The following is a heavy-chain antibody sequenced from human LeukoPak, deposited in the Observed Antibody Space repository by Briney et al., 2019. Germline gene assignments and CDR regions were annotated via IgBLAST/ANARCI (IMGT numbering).Heavy chain of an antibody. J-gene: IGHJ4*02. CDR2: ISGSGGST. CDR3: AKDLYSGSYYERGGYYFDY. Sequence: HSGGSLRLSCAASGFTFSSYAMSWVRQAPGKGLEWVSAISGSGGSTYYADSVKGRFTISRDNSKNTLSLQMNSLRAEDTAVYYCAKDLYSGSYYERGGYYFDYWGQGTLVTVSS. V-gene: IGHV3-23*01. CDR1: GFTFSSYA. D-gene: IGHD1-26*01.